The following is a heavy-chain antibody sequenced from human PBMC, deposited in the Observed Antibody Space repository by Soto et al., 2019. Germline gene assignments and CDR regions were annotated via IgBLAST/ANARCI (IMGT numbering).Heavy chain of an antibody. CDR3: ARQFRDVYNAVEY. CDR2: TSNSAPT. CDR1: GGSISSYH. D-gene: IGHD1-1*01. Sequence: SETLSLTCTVSGGSISSYHWSWIRQSPGKGLEWIGYTSNSAPTIYNPSLKSRVIISADTSKNQFSLRLSSVTAADTAVYFCARQFRDVYNAVEYWGQGALVTVSS. J-gene: IGHJ4*02. V-gene: IGHV4-59*08.